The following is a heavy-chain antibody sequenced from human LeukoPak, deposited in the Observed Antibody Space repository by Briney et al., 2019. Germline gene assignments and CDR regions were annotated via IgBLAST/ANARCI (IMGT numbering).Heavy chain of an antibody. J-gene: IGHJ5*02. CDR2: IYYSGST. V-gene: IGHV4-39*07. D-gene: IGHD5-18*01. CDR1: GGSISSSSYY. Sequence: PSETLSLTCTVSGGSISSSSYYWGWIRQPPGKGLEWIGSIYYSGSTYYNPSLKSRVTISVDTSKNQFSLKLSSVTAADTAVYYCARDGGYSYAINWFDPWGQGTLVTVSS. CDR3: ARDGGYSYAINWFDP.